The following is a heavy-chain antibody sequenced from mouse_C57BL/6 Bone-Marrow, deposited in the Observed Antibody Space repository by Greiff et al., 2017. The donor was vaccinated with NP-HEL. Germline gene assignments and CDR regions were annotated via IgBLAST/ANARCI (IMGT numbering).Heavy chain of an antibody. CDR1: GYTFTSYW. V-gene: IGHV1-69*01. CDR3: ARSGNFDYYAMDY. J-gene: IGHJ4*01. D-gene: IGHD2-1*01. CDR2: IDPSDSYT. Sequence: VQLQQPGAELVMPGASVKLSCKASGYTFTSYWMHWVKQRPGQGLEWIGEIDPSDSYTNHNQKFKGKSTLTVDKSSSTAYMQLSSLTSEDSAVYYCARSGNFDYYAMDYWGQGTSVTVSS.